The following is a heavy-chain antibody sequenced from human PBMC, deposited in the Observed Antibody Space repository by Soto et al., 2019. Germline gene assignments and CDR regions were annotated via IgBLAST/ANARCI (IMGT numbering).Heavy chain of an antibody. V-gene: IGHV3-53*01. D-gene: IGHD2-15*01. CDR3: ARDLEAAAPSYGMDV. CDR2: IYSGGST. J-gene: IGHJ6*02. CDR1: GFTFSRHW. Sequence: TGGSLKLSCAASGFTFSRHWMSWVRQAPGKGLEWVSVIYSGGSTYYADSVKGRFTISRDNSKTTLYLQMNSLRAEDTAVYYCARDLEAAAPSYGMDVWGQGTTVTVSS.